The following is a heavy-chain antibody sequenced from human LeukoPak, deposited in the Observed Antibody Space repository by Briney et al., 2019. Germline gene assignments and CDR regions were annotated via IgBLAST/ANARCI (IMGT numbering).Heavy chain of an antibody. J-gene: IGHJ5*02. CDR2: IYYSGST. V-gene: IGHV4-59*01. Sequence: SETLSLTCIVSGGSIGSYYYSWIRQPPGKGLEWIGYIYYSGSTNFNPSLKSRATTSVDTSKNQFSLKLSSVTAADTAVYYCARMHNTGWHWFDPWGQGTLVTVSS. CDR3: ARMHNTGWHWFDP. D-gene: IGHD6-19*01. CDR1: GGSIGSYY.